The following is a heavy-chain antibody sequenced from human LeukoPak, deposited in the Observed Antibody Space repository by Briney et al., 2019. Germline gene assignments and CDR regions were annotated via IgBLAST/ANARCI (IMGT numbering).Heavy chain of an antibody. V-gene: IGHV3-23*01. CDR2: ISGSGGSA. D-gene: IGHD3-22*01. J-gene: IGHJ4*02. Sequence: GGSLRLSRAASGFTFSSYAMSWVRQAPGKGLEWASAISGSGGSAYYADSVKGRFTISRDNSKNTLYLQMNSLRAEDTAVYYCARGGSRYDNWGQGTLVTVSS. CDR3: ARGGSRYDN. CDR1: GFTFSSYA.